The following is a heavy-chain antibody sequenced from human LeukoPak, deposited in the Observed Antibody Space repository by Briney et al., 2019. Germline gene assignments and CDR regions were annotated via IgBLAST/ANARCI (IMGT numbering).Heavy chain of an antibody. CDR1: GGSFSGYY. J-gene: IGHJ5*02. CDR2: INHSGST. Sequence: PSETLSLTCAVYGGSFSGYYWSWIRQPPGKGLEWIGEINHSGSTNYNPSLKSRVTISVDTSKNQFSLKLSSVTAADTVVYYCARGLLTGTTINWFDPWGQGTLVTVSS. V-gene: IGHV4-34*01. CDR3: ARGLLTGTTINWFDP. D-gene: IGHD1-7*01.